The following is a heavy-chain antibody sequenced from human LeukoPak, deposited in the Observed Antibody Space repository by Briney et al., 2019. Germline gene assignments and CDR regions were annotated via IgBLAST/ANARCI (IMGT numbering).Heavy chain of an antibody. CDR2: IYNSWST. Sequence: PSETLSLTCSVSGGSISSSTYYWGWIRQPPGKGLEWIGNIYNSWSTYYNPSLKSRVTISVDTSKNQFSLKLSSVTAADTAVYYCARQAYSSNLGWFDPWGQGTLVTVSS. J-gene: IGHJ5*02. CDR1: GGSISSSTYY. D-gene: IGHD6-13*01. CDR3: ARQAYSSNLGWFDP. V-gene: IGHV4-39*01.